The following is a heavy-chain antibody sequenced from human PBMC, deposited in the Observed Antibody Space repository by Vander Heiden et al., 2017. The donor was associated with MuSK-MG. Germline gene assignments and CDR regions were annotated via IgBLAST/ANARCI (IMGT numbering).Heavy chain of an antibody. V-gene: IGHV3-7*01. CDR2: IKQDGSEK. Sequence: EVQLVESGGGLVQPGGSLRLSCAASGFTFSSYWMSWLRQAPGKGLEWVANIKQDGSEKYYVDSVKGRFTISRDNAKNSLYLQMNSLRAEDTAVYYCARWSYCSGGSCYYYYYYMDVWGKGTTVTVSS. CDR3: ARWSYCSGGSCYYYYYYMDV. D-gene: IGHD2-15*01. CDR1: GFTFSSYW. J-gene: IGHJ6*03.